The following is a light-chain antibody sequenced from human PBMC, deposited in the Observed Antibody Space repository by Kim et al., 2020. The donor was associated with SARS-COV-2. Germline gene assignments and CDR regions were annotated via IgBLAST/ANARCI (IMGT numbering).Light chain of an antibody. J-gene: IGLJ2*01. CDR2: SND. CDR1: TSNIGKNT. V-gene: IGLV1-44*01. Sequence: QSVLTQSPSASGTPGQRVTISCSGSTSNIGKNTVNWFQQLPGTAPKLLIFSNDQRPPGVPDRFSGSRSGTSASLAISRLRSEDEAEYYCAVWDDSLSGFLVFGGGTQLTVL. CDR3: AVWDDSLSGFLV.